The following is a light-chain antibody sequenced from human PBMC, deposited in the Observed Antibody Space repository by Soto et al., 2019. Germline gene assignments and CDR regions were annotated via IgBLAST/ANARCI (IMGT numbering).Light chain of an antibody. V-gene: IGLV2-14*01. CDR1: SSDVGDYNY. Sequence: QSVLTQPASVSGSPGQSITISCTGTSSDVGDYNYVSWYQQHPGKAPKLMIFDVSNRPSGVSNRFSGSKSGNTASLTISGLQAEDEGDYYCSSYTSSFTVLFGGGTKLTVL. J-gene: IGLJ2*01. CDR2: DVS. CDR3: SSYTSSFTVL.